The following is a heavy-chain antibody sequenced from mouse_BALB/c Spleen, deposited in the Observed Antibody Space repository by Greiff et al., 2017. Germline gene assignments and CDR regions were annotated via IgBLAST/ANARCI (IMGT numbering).Heavy chain of an antibody. Sequence: VMLVESGPGLVQPSQSLSITCTVSGFSLTSYGVHWVRQSPGKGLEWLGVIWSGGSTDYNAAFISRLSISKDNSKSQVFFKMNSLQANDTAIYYCARNGEPYYGSLDYWGQGTTLTVSS. CDR3: ARNGEPYYGSLDY. CDR1: GFSLTSYG. J-gene: IGHJ2*01. D-gene: IGHD1-1*01. CDR2: IWSGGST. V-gene: IGHV2-2*02.